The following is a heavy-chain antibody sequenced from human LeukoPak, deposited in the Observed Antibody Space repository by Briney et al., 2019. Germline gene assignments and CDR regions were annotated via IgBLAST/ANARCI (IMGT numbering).Heavy chain of an antibody. V-gene: IGHV1-18*01. J-gene: IGHJ4*02. CDR1: GYTFTSYG. CDR3: ARARYSGYDYPSYFDY. CDR2: ISVYNGNT. D-gene: IGHD5-12*01. Sequence: GASVKVSCKASGYTFTSYGISWVRQAPGQGFEWMGWISVYNGNTNYAQKLQGRVTMTTDTSTSTAYMGLRSLRSDDTAVYYCARARYSGYDYPSYFDYWGQGTLVTVSS.